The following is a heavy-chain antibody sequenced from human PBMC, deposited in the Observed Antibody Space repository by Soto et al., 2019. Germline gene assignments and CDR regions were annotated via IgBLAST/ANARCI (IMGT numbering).Heavy chain of an antibody. CDR2: ISGSGGGT. Sequence: HPGGSLRLSCAASGFTFSSYAMSWVRQAPGKGLEWVSAISGSGGGTYYADSVKGRFTISRDNSKNTLYLQMNSLRAEDTAVYYCARDRQTYSSSWLTYYYYGMDVWGQGTTVTVSS. V-gene: IGHV3-23*01. D-gene: IGHD6-13*01. CDR3: ARDRQTYSSSWLTYYYYGMDV. CDR1: GFTFSSYA. J-gene: IGHJ6*02.